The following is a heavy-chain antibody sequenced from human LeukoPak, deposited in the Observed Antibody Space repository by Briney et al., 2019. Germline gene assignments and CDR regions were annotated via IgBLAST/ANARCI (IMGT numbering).Heavy chain of an antibody. V-gene: IGHV4-59*08. D-gene: IGHD3-22*01. CDR2: IYYSGST. CDR3: ARLGDCSGYLDAFDI. J-gene: IGHJ3*02. CDR1: GGSISSYY. Sequence: SETLSLTCTVSGGSISSYYWSWIRQPPGKGLEWIGYIYYSGSTNYNPSLKSRVTISVDTSKNQFSLKLSSVTAADTAVYYCARLGDCSGYLDAFDIWGQGTMVTVSS.